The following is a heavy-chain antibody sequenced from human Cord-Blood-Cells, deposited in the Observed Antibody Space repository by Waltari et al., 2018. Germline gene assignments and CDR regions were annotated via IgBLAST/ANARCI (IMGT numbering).Heavy chain of an antibody. Sequence: VQLVHSGVEVKKPGSSLKVSWKASGGTFSSYANSGLRQPPGQGPEWMGGIIPSFGTATYAQKFQGRVTITADESTSTAYMELGSLRSEDTAVYYCARGGGISNSGYYGMDVWGKGTTVTVSS. CDR2: IIPSFGTA. J-gene: IGHJ6*04. CDR1: GGTFSSYA. CDR3: ARGGGISNSGYYGMDV. V-gene: IGHV1-69*01. D-gene: IGHD2-21*01.